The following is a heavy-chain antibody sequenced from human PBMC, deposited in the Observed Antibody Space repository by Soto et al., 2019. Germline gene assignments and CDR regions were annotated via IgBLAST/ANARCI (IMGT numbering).Heavy chain of an antibody. CDR3: ARHSYYSNPLRFDP. Sequence: SETLSLTCTVSGGSITGYYWSWIRQPPGKGPERIGNIHYSGSTNYNPSLKSRVTISVDTSKNQFSLRLSSVTAAETAVYYCARHSYYSNPLRFDPWGQGTLVTVSS. D-gene: IGHD4-4*01. J-gene: IGHJ5*02. V-gene: IGHV4-59*08. CDR2: IHYSGST. CDR1: GGSITGYY.